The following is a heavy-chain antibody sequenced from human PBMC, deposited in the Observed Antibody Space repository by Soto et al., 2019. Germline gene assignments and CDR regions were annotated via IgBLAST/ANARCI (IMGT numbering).Heavy chain of an antibody. CDR1: GYTFTSYA. V-gene: IGHV1-3*05. CDR3: ARAWVVVTAPDY. CDR2: INAGNGNT. J-gene: IGHJ4*02. Sequence: QVQLVQSGAEEKKPGASVKVSCKASGYTFTSYAMHWVRQAPGQRLEWMGWINAGNGNTKYSQKFKSRVTITRDTSASTAYMELSILRSEDTAVYYCARAWVVVTAPDYWGQGTLVTVSS. D-gene: IGHD2-21*02.